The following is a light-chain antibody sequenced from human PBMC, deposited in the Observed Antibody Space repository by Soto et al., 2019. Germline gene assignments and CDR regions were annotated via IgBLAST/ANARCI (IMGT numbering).Light chain of an antibody. CDR1: SSDVGGYNY. J-gene: IGLJ1*01. CDR3: RSYTSSITGL. Sequence: QSVLTQPASVSGSPGQSITISCTGTSSDVGGYNYVSWYQQHPGKAPKLMIYDVSNRPSGVSNRFSGSKSGNTASLTISGLQAEFLSYYYCRSYTSSITGLFSTGP. CDR2: DVS. V-gene: IGLV2-14*01.